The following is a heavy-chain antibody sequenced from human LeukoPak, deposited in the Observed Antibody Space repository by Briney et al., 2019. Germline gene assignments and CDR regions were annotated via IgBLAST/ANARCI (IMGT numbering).Heavy chain of an antibody. CDR1: GGSISSYY. J-gene: IGHJ3*02. V-gene: IGHV4-59*01. CDR2: IYYSGST. Sequence: SETLSLTCTVSGGSISSYYWSWIRQPPGKGLEWIGYIYYSGSTNYNPSLKSRVTISVDTSKNQFSLKLSSVTAADTVVYYCARDRSSGWQGVFDIWGQGTMVTVSS. CDR3: ARDRSSGWQGVFDI. D-gene: IGHD6-19*01.